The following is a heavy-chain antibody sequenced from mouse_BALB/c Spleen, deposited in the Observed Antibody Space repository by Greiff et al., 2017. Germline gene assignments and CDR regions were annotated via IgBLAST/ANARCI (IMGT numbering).Heavy chain of an antibody. V-gene: IGHV2-4-1*01. CDR1: GFSLTSYG. CDR2: IWSGGST. J-gene: IGHJ4*01. Sequence: QVQLKESGPGLVQPSQSLSITCTVSGFSLTSYGVHWVRQSPGKGLEWLGVIWSGGSTDYNAAFISRLSISKDNSKSQVFFKMNSLQADDTAIYYCARKMRDGKGYYYAMDYWGQGTSVTVSS. CDR3: ARKMRDGKGYYYAMDY. D-gene: IGHD2-1*01.